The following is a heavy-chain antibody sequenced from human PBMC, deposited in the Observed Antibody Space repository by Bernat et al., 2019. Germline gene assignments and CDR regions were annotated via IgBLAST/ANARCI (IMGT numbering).Heavy chain of an antibody. Sequence: EVQLLESGGGLVQPGGSLRLSCAASGFTFSSYAMSWVRQAPGKGLEWVSAISGSGGSTYYADSVKGRFTISRDNSKNTLYLQMNSLRAEDTVVYYCAKVSPMGYYDSSLGFDYWGQGTLVTVSS. CDR3: AKVSPMGYYDSSLGFDY. CDR2: ISGSGGST. V-gene: IGHV3-23*01. J-gene: IGHJ4*02. D-gene: IGHD3-22*01. CDR1: GFTFSSYA.